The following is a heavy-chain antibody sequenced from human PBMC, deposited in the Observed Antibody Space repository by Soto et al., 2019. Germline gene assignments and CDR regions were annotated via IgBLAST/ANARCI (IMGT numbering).Heavy chain of an antibody. J-gene: IGHJ4*02. V-gene: IGHV4-59*01. CDR1: GGSITSFY. CDR3: ARVNYGSGSYLHTFDY. D-gene: IGHD3-10*01. Sequence: TLSLTCTVSGGSITSFYWSWLRQSPGKGLEWIGYIYYTGSTVYSPSLKTRVTISLDTSKTQFSLKLTSVTAADTAVYFCARVNYGSGSYLHTFDYWGQGTPVTVSS. CDR2: IYYTGST.